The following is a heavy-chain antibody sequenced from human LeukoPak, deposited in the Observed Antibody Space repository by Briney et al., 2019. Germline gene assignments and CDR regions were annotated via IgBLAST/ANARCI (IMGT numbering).Heavy chain of an antibody. CDR1: GFTFSSYA. Sequence: GGSLRLSCAASGFTFSSYAMSWVRQAPGKGLEWFSSISGSGGSTYYADSVRGRFTISRDNSKNTLYLQMNSLRAEDTAVYYCAKIISSTSLGDYWGQGTLATVSS. CDR3: AKIISSTSLGDY. V-gene: IGHV3-23*01. D-gene: IGHD2-2*01. CDR2: ISGSGGST. J-gene: IGHJ4*02.